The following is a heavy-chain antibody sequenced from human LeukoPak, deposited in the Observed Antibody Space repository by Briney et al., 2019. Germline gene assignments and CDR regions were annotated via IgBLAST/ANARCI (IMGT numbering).Heavy chain of an antibody. D-gene: IGHD2-21*01. V-gene: IGHV4-59*01. CDR3: AYCGGDCYSFDY. Sequence: SQTLSLTCTVSGGSISSYYWSWIRQPPGKGLEWIGYIYYSGSTNYNPSLKSRVTISVDTSKNQFSLKLSSVTAADTAVYYCAYCGGDCYSFDYWGQGTLVTVSS. J-gene: IGHJ4*02. CDR1: GGSISSYY. CDR2: IYYSGST.